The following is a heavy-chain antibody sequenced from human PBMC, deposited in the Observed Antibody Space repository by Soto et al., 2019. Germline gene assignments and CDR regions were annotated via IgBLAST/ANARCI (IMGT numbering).Heavy chain of an antibody. Sequence: VQLLESGGGLVQPGGSLRLSCAASGFAFRSYAMNWVRQAPGKGLEWVSAITAGGGTTIYADSVKGRFTLSRDNSKNTLYRQVDSLRAEDTAIYYCAKTSSGWYDSFDYWGQGTLVTVSS. CDR2: ITAGGGTT. CDR3: AKTSSGWYDSFDY. CDR1: GFAFRSYA. V-gene: IGHV3-23*01. J-gene: IGHJ4*02. D-gene: IGHD6-19*01.